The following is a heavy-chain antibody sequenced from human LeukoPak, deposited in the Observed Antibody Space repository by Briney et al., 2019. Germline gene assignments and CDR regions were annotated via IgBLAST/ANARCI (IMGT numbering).Heavy chain of an antibody. CDR1: GFIFRSYW. J-gene: IGHJ4*02. Sequence: GGPLRLSCAASGFIFRSYWMYWVRQAPGKGLVWVSRISSDGSIASYADSVEGRFAISRDSARNTLYLQMNSLRAEDTAVYYCARSRYNVLDYWGQGTVHSLSS. CDR3: ARSRYNVLDY. D-gene: IGHD1-14*01. V-gene: IGHV3-74*01. CDR2: ISSDGSIA.